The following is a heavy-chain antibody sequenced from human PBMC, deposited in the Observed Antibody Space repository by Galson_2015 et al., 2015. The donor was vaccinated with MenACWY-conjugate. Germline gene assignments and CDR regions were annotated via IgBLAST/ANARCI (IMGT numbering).Heavy chain of an antibody. D-gene: IGHD1-26*01. CDR3: ARHPPGGRGMDV. CDR1: GYSFTTYW. CDR2: ISPGDSII. Sequence: QSGAEVKKPGESLTISCQGSGYSFTTYWIGWVRQLPGNGLEWMGLISPGDSIIRYSPAFQGQITMSADKSINTAYLQWNTLQASDTAMYYCARHPPGGRGMDVWGQGTTVTVSS. V-gene: IGHV5-51*01. J-gene: IGHJ6*02.